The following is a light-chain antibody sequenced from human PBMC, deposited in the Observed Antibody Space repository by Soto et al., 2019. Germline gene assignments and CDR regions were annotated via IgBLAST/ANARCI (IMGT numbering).Light chain of an antibody. CDR3: QQYGRT. CDR1: QSISSSY. CDR2: GAS. Sequence: EIALTQSPGTLSLSLGERATLSCRASQSISSSYLAWYQQKPGQAPRLLIYGASSRATGIPDRFSGSGSGTDFTLTISRLEPEDFAVYYCQQYGRTFGQGTKVEIK. J-gene: IGKJ1*01. V-gene: IGKV3-20*01.